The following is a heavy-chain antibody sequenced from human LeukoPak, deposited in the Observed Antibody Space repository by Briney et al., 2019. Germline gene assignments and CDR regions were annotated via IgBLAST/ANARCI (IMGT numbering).Heavy chain of an antibody. CDR2: IYYSGST. Sequence: SETLSLTCSVSGGSMSRYYWSWIRQHPGKGLEWIGYIYYSGSTYYNPSLKSRVTISVGTSKNQFSLKLSSVTAADTAVYYCARFITRYGDYVDYWGQGTLVTVSS. CDR1: GGSMSRYY. CDR3: ARFITRYGDYVDY. J-gene: IGHJ4*02. V-gene: IGHV4-59*06. D-gene: IGHD3-22*01.